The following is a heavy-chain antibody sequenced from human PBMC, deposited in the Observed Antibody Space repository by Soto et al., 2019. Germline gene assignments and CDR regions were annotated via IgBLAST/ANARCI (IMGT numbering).Heavy chain of an antibody. CDR2: TYYRSKWYN. J-gene: IGHJ6*02. CDR3: ARDIIYYGMDV. CDR1: GDSVSSNSAA. Sequence: PXQPLSLPSAISGDSVSSNSAAWNLIRQSPSRGLEWLGRTYYRSKWYNDYAVSVKSRITINPDTSKNQLSLQLNSVTPEDTAVYYCARDIIYYGMDVWGQGTTVTVSS. V-gene: IGHV6-1*01.